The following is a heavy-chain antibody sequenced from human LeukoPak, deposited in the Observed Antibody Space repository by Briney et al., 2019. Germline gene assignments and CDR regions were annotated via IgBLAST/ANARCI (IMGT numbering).Heavy chain of an antibody. CDR3: ARQPPSDYDILTGYSPDAFDI. D-gene: IGHD3-9*01. Sequence: SETLSLTCTVSGGSISSSSYYWGWTRQPPGKGLEWIGSIYYSGSTYYNPSLKSRVTISVDTSKNQFSLKLSSVTAADTAVYYCARQPPSDYDILTGYSPDAFDIWGQGTVVTVSS. CDR1: GGSISSSSYY. J-gene: IGHJ3*02. CDR2: IYYSGST. V-gene: IGHV4-39*01.